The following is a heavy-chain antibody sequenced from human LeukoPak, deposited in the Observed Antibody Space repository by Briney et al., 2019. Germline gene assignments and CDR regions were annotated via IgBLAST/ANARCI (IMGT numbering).Heavy chain of an antibody. J-gene: IGHJ4*02. V-gene: IGHV4-59*01. Sequence: PSETLSLTCTVSGGSISPYYWNWIRQPPGKGLEWIGYIYYSGSTNYNPSLKSRVTISVDTSKDQFSLRLRSVTAADTAVYYCARVSGSYSEFDYWGQGTLVTVSS. D-gene: IGHD1-26*01. CDR3: ARVSGSYSEFDY. CDR1: GGSISPYY. CDR2: IYYSGST.